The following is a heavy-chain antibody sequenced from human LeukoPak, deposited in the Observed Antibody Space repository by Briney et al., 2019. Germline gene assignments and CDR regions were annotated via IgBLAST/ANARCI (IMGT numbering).Heavy chain of an antibody. D-gene: IGHD2-15*01. V-gene: IGHV3-23*01. J-gene: IGHJ4*02. CDR3: AKSPVSSCRGSFCYPFDY. CDR1: GFTFSTYA. Sequence: GGSLRLSCAASGFTFSTYAMSWVRQSPGKGLEWVSAISGSDDGTYYADSVKGRFTISRDNSRNTLYLQMNTLRAEDTAVYFCAKSPVSSCRGSFCYPFDYWGQGNLVTVSS. CDR2: ISGSDDGT.